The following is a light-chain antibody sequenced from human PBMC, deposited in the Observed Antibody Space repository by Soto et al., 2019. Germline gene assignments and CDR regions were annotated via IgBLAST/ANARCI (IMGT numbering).Light chain of an antibody. CDR2: GAS. V-gene: IGKV3-20*01. CDR3: QQYGSSPRT. J-gene: IGKJ1*01. Sequence: PEERATLSCRASQSVSSSNFAWYQQKPAQAPRLLIYGASRRAPGIPERFSGSGSGTDFTLTISRMEPEDFAVYCCQQYGSSPRTFGQGTKVDIK. CDR1: QSVSSSN.